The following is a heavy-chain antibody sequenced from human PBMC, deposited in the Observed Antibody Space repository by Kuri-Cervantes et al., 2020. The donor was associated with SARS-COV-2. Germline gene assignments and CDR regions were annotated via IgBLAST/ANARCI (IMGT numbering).Heavy chain of an antibody. CDR3: AKALVVNGWRYFDY. CDR1: GFTFSIYA. CDR2: ISGSGGST. Sequence: GGSLRLSCAASGFTFSIYAMSWVRQAPGKGLEWVSSISGSGGSTYYADSVRGQFTISRDNSKNTLYLQMNSLRAEDTAVYYCAKALVVNGWRYFDYWGQGTRVTVSS. V-gene: IGHV3-23*01. D-gene: IGHD6-19*01. J-gene: IGHJ4*02.